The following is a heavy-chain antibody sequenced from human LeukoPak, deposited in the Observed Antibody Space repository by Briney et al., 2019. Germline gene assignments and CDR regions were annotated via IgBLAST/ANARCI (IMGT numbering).Heavy chain of an antibody. CDR2: IDPIDSYT. J-gene: IGHJ6*02. CDR1: GYRFTTYW. Sequence: GESLKISCQGSGYRFTTYWISWVRQMPGKGLEWMGRIDPIDSYTNYSPSFQGHVSISADKSSSTVYLQWSSLQASDTAMYYCARVLCPQGGQLSACYYYYGMDVWGQGTTVTVSS. V-gene: IGHV5-10-1*01. CDR3: ARVLCPQGGQLSACYYYYGMDV. D-gene: IGHD6-6*01.